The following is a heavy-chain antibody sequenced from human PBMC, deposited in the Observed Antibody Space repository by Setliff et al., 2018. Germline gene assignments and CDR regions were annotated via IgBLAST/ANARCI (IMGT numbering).Heavy chain of an antibody. CDR1: GSIFKSYG. D-gene: IGHD2-15*01. V-gene: IGHV1-18*01. Sequence: ASVKVSCKASGSIFKSYGISWVRQAPGQGLEWMGWISSYNDVTNYAQSFQGRVTMTTDTSKSAAYMDLRGLRSDDTAVYYCAISTLSICSGGSCPNAFDVWGQGTMVTVSS. CDR3: AISTLSICSGGSCPNAFDV. J-gene: IGHJ3*01. CDR2: ISSYNDVT.